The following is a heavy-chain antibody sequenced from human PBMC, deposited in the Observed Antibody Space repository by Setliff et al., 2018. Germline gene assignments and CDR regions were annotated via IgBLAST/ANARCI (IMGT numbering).Heavy chain of an antibody. CDR3: TRDFLGATASFDI. D-gene: IGHD3-3*01. Sequence: ASVKVSCKASGYTFTGYYMYWVRQAPGQRLEWMGWINPDNGNRKYSQRFQGRVTITRDTSASTVFLELSTLRSEDTAVYYCTRDFLGATASFDIWGQGTMVTVSS. CDR2: INPDNGNR. V-gene: IGHV1-3*01. CDR1: GYTFTGYY. J-gene: IGHJ3*02.